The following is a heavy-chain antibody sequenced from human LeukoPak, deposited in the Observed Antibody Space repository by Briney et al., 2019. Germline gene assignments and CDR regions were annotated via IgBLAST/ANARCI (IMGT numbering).Heavy chain of an antibody. V-gene: IGHV1-46*01. CDR2: VNPSGGST. CDR3: AREIGPIQLHLWGSAFDY. Sequence: ASVKVSCKASGYTFTGYYMHWVRQAPGQGLEWMGMVNPSGGSTSYAQKFQGRVAMTRDTSTSTVYMELSSLRSEDTAVYYCAREIGPIQLHLWGSAFDYWGQGTLVTVSS. CDR1: GYTFTGYY. J-gene: IGHJ4*02. D-gene: IGHD5-18*01.